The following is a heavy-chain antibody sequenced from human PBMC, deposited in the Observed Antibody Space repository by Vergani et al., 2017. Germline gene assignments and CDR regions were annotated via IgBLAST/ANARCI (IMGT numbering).Heavy chain of an antibody. V-gene: IGHV4-34*01. CDR1: GGSFSGYY. J-gene: IGHJ4*02. D-gene: IGHD6-13*01. CDR2: INHSGST. CDR3: ARVRQQLLDY. Sequence: QVQLQQWGAGLLKPSETLSLTCAVYGGSFSGYYWSWIRQPPEKGLEWIGEINHSGSTNYNPSLKSRVTISVDTSKNQFSLKLSSVTAADTAVYYCARVRQQLLDYWGQGTLVTVSS.